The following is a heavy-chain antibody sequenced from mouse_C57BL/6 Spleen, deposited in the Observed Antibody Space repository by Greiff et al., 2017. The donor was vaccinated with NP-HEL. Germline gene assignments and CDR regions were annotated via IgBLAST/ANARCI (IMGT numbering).Heavy chain of an antibody. J-gene: IGHJ3*01. V-gene: IGHV1-15*01. CDR1: GYTFTDYE. Sequence: VKLVESGAELVRPGASVTLSCKASGYTFTDYEMHWVKQTPVHGLEWIGAIDPETGGTAYNQKFKGKAILTADKSSSTAYMELRSLTSEDSAVYYCTRNDYYGSSSFAYWGQGTLVTVSA. CDR3: TRNDYYGSSSFAY. D-gene: IGHD1-1*01. CDR2: IDPETGGT.